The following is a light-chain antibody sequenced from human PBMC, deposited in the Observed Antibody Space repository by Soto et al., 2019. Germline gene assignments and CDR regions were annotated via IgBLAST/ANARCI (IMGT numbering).Light chain of an antibody. Sequence: ALAQPPSASGSPGQSVPISCTGTSSDVGSYKFVSWYQQHPGKAPNLMMYEVSKRPSGVPDRFSGSKSGNTAPLTVSGLQAEDEADYFCSSHAGNYNLVFGGRTKATVL. CDR3: SSHAGNYNLV. CDR1: SSDVGSYKF. V-gene: IGLV2-8*01. J-gene: IGLJ2*01. CDR2: EVS.